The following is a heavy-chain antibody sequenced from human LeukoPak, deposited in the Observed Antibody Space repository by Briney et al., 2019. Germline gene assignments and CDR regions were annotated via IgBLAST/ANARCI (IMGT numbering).Heavy chain of an antibody. Sequence: GGSLRLSCAASGFTFSSYGRHWVRQAPGKGRVWVAFIRYDGSNKYYADSVKGRFTISRDNAKNSLYLQMNSLRAEDTAVHYCARGLWAFDFWSGYHWGQGTLVTVSS. D-gene: IGHD3-3*01. V-gene: IGHV3-30*02. CDR1: GFTFSSYG. CDR3: ARGLWAFDFWSGYH. CDR2: IRYDGSNK. J-gene: IGHJ4*02.